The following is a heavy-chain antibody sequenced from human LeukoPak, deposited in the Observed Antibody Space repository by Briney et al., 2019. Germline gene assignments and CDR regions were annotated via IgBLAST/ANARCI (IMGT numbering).Heavy chain of an antibody. Sequence: GGSLRLSCAASGFTYSDYWMSWIRQAPGKGLEWLANIKGDGNEKYYVHSVKGRFTISRDNAKNALYLQMNSLRAEDTAVYYCTRKGYGDYWGQGTLVTVSS. CDR1: GFTYSDYW. CDR2: IKGDGNEK. D-gene: IGHD5-12*01. V-gene: IGHV3-7*03. J-gene: IGHJ4*02. CDR3: TRKGYGDY.